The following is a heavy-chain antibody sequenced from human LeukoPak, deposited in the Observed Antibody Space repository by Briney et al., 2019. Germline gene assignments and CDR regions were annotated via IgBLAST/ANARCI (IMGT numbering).Heavy chain of an antibody. V-gene: IGHV3-21*01. CDR3: APVLMVYAPFDY. D-gene: IGHD2-8*01. CDR2: ISSSSGYI. J-gene: IGHJ4*02. Sequence: GGSLRLSCAASGFTFSGYSMNWVRQAPGKGLEWVSSISSSSGYIYYADSVKGRFTISRDNAKNSLYLQMNNLRAEDTAVYYCAPVLMVYAPFDYWGQGTLVTASS. CDR1: GFTFSGYS.